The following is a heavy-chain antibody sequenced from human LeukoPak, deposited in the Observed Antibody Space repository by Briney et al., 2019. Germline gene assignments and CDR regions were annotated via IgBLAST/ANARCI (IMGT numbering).Heavy chain of an antibody. CDR3: ARVGSSSWYRRDAFDI. D-gene: IGHD6-13*01. CDR1: GGSISSSSYY. Sequence: SETLSLTCTVSGGSISSSSYYWGWIRQPPGKGLEWIGYIYYSGSTNYNPSLKSRVTISVDTSKNQFSLKLSSVTAADTAVYYCARVGSSSWYRRDAFDIWGQGTMVTVSS. V-gene: IGHV4-61*05. J-gene: IGHJ3*02. CDR2: IYYSGST.